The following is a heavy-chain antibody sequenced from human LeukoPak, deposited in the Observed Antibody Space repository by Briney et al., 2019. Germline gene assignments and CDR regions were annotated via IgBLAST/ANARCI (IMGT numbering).Heavy chain of an antibody. J-gene: IGHJ3*02. CDR3: ARFEGESRDAFDI. CDR2: INPNSGGT. CDR1: GNTFTGYC. D-gene: IGHD2-21*01. V-gene: IGHV1-2*04. Sequence: ASVKVSCKASGNTFTGYCMHWVRQAPGQGLEWMGWINPNSGGTNYAQKFQGWVTMTRDTSISTAYMELSRLRSDDTAVYYCARFEGESRDAFDIWGQGTMVTVSS.